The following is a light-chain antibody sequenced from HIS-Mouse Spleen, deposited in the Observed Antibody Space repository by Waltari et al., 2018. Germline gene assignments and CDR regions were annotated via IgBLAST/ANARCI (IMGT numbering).Light chain of an antibody. Sequence: QSALTQPASVSLPPGQSITISCTGTSSYVGGYYYVPWYQQHPGKAPKLMIYDVSNRPSGVSNRFSGSKSGNTASLTISGLQAEDEADYYCSSYTSSSTYVFGTGTKVTVL. CDR3: SSYTSSSTYV. CDR2: DVS. CDR1: SSYVGGYYY. J-gene: IGLJ1*01. V-gene: IGLV2-14*03.